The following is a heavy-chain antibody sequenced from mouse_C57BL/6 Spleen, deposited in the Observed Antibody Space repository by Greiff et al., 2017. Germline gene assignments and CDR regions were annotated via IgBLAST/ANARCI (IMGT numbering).Heavy chain of an antibody. CDR1: GYSFTGYY. CDR2: INPSTGGT. Sequence: VQVQQSGPELVKPGASVKISCKASGYSFTGYYMNWVKQSPEKSLEWIGEINPSTGGTTYNQKFKAKATLTVDKSSSTAYMQLKSLTSEDSAVYYCASNYDYWGQGTTLTVSS. J-gene: IGHJ2*01. D-gene: IGHD2-1*01. CDR3: ASNYDY. V-gene: IGHV1-42*01.